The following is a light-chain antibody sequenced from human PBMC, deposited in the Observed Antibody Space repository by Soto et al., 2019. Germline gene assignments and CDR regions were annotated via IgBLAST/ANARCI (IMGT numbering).Light chain of an antibody. V-gene: IGKV3-20*01. Sequence: EIVLTQSPATLSLSPGERATLSCRASQSVSSYLAWYQQKPGQAPRLLIYDASNRATGIPARFSGSGSGTDFTLTISRLEPEDFAVYHCQQYGSSPPTFGQGTRLEIK. CDR3: QQYGSSPPT. J-gene: IGKJ5*01. CDR1: QSVSSY. CDR2: DAS.